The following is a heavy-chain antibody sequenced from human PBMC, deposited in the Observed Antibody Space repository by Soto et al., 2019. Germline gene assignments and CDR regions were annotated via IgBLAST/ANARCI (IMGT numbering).Heavy chain of an antibody. D-gene: IGHD1-1*01. J-gene: IGHJ4*02. Sequence: QLQLQESGSGLVKPSQTLSLTCAVSGGSISSGGYSWSWIRQPPGKGLEWMGYIYHSGRTYYNPSLKSQVTLTVDRSKNQFSLKLSSVTAADTAVYYCARTNCVRHRITQCDYFDYWGQGTLVTVSS. CDR2: IYHSGRT. CDR1: GGSISSGGYS. CDR3: ARTNCVRHRITQCDYFDY. V-gene: IGHV4-30-2*01.